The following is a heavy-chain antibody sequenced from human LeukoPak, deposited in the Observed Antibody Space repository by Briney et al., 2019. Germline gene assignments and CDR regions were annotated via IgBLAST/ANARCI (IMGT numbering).Heavy chain of an antibody. V-gene: IGHV1-2*02. CDR1: AYTLTSYY. Sequence: ASVKVSCKASAYTLTSYYMHWVRQAPGQGLEWMGWINPNTGDTSFAQKFQGRVTLTRDTSISTAYMELSRLKSDDTAVYYCARLFNYYDNSGYYQYYFDFWGQGTLVTVSS. CDR3: ARLFNYYDNSGYYQYYFDF. CDR2: INPNTGDT. J-gene: IGHJ4*02. D-gene: IGHD3-22*01.